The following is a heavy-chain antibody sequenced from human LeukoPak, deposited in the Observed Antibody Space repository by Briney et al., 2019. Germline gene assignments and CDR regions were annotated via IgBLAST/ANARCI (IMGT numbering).Heavy chain of an antibody. Sequence: PGGSLRLSCAASGFTFSSCWMHWVRQAPGKGLVWVSRINTDGSSTSYADSVKGRFTISRGNAKNTLYLQMNSLRAEDTAVYYCARDLRFLEWGFDYWGQGTLVTVSS. CDR1: GFTFSSCW. V-gene: IGHV3-74*01. CDR2: INTDGSST. J-gene: IGHJ4*02. D-gene: IGHD3-3*01. CDR3: ARDLRFLEWGFDY.